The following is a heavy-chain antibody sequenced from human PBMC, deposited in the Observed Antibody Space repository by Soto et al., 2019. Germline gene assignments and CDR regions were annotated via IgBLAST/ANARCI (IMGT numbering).Heavy chain of an antibody. J-gene: IGHJ4*02. D-gene: IGHD4-4*01. CDR2: IYHSGNT. CDR3: ARGNFGYDY. Sequence: QVQLQESGPGLVKPSQTLSLTCTVSGGPITSVDYYWSWLRQHPGKGLEWRGHIYHSGNTYSSPSLKSRTSMSVDTSTNQFSLNLYSVTAAGTAVYYCARGNFGYDYWGQGAQVTVSS. V-gene: IGHV4-31*03. CDR1: GGPITSVDYY.